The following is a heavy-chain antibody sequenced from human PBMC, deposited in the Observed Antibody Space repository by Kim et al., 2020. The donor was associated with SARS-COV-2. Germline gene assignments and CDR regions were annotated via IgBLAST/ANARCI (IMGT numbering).Heavy chain of an antibody. J-gene: IGHJ4*02. CDR3: TTDATPTLSNYFDY. CDR1: GFTFSNTW. Sequence: GGSLRLYCAASGFTFSNTWMTWVRQAPGKGLEWVGRIKNEAQGATTDYAAPVKGRFTISRDDSKNTLYLQMNSLKIEDTAVYYCTTDATPTLSNYFDYWGQGTLVTVSS. CDR2: IKNEAQGATT. D-gene: IGHD2-15*01. V-gene: IGHV3-15*01.